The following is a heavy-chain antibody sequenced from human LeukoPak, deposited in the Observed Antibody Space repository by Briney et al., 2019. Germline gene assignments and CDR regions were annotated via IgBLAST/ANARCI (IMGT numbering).Heavy chain of an antibody. CDR2: ISYDGSNK. CDR1: GFTFSSYA. V-gene: IGHV3-30*04. CDR3: ARTGSGWFDP. D-gene: IGHD2-8*02. J-gene: IGHJ5*02. Sequence: PGGSLRLSCAASGFTFSSYAMHWVRQAPGKGLEWVAVISYDGSNKYYADSVKGRFTISRDNSKNTLYLQMNSLRAEDTAVYYCARTGSGWFDPWGQGTLVTVSS.